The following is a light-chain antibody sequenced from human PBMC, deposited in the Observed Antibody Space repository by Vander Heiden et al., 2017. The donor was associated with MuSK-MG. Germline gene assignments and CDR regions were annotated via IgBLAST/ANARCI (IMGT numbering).Light chain of an antibody. J-gene: IGKJ3*01. CDR2: KAS. CDR1: QSISSW. Sequence: DIQMTQSPSTLSASVGDRVTITCRASQSISSWLAWYQQKPGKAPKLLIYKASSLESGVPSRFSGSASGTEFTLTISSLHPDDFATYYCQRDNSYPHTFGHGTKVDIK. V-gene: IGKV1-5*03. CDR3: QRDNSYPHT.